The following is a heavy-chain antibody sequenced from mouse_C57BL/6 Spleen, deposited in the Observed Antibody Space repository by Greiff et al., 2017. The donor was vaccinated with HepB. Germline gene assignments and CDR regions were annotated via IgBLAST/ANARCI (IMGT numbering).Heavy chain of an antibody. CDR1: GFSFTSYG. CDR2: IWGDGST. D-gene: IGHD4-1*01. J-gene: IGHJ3*01. V-gene: IGHV2-3*01. CDR3: AKSNWDVGWFAY. Sequence: VKLVESGPGLVAPSQSLSITCTVSGFSFTSYGVSWVRQPPGKGLEWLGVIWGDGSTNYHSALISSLSISKDNSKSQVFLKLNSLQTDDTATYYCAKSNWDVGWFAYWGQGTLVTVSA.